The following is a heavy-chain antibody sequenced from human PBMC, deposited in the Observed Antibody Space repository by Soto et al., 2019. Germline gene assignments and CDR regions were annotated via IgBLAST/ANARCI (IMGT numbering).Heavy chain of an antibody. CDR2: ISGYNANT. CDR3: ARAHPYTYSTPSLDA. J-gene: IGHJ6*02. D-gene: IGHD2-21*01. V-gene: IGHV1-18*01. CDR1: GYPISSFG. Sequence: GASVKLSCKDSGYPISSFGVTWVRQAPGQRLKWMGWISGYNANTNYAEKLQGRVSMTTDTSTTTAYMELWSLRSDDTAVYYCARAHPYTYSTPSLDAWGQGTTVTVSS.